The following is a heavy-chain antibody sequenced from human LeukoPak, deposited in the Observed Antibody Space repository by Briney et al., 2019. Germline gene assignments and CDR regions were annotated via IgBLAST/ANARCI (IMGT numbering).Heavy chain of an antibody. D-gene: IGHD5-18*01. CDR1: GFTFSSYA. J-gene: IGHJ4*02. CDR3: ARYHTALNY. V-gene: IGHV3-23*03. CDR2: IYSGGST. Sequence: GGSLRLSCAAPGFTFSSYAMSWVRQAPGKGLEWVSVIYSGGSTYYADSVKGRFTISRDNSKNTLYLQMNNVRVEDTAVYFCARYHTALNYWGQGTLVTASS.